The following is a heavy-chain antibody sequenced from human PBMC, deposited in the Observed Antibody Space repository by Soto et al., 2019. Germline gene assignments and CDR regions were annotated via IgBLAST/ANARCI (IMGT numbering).Heavy chain of an antibody. Sequence: EVQLVESGGGLVQPGGSLRLSCAGSGFTFSNYWMHWVRQAPGKGLEWVSRIDHDGPTDYADSVRGRFPISRDNAENTLYLQMNSLRTKDTAVYDCVRDSHGDYWGQGTLVTVPS. CDR2: IDHDGPT. J-gene: IGHJ4*02. CDR3: VRDSHGDY. CDR1: GFTFSNYW. V-gene: IGHV3-74*01.